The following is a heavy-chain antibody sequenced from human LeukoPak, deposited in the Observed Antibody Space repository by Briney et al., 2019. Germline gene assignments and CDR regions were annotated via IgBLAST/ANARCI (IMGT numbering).Heavy chain of an antibody. CDR2: ISAYNGNT. CDR1: GYTFTNYI. CDR3: ARDRSSSDY. V-gene: IGHV1-18*04. J-gene: IGHJ4*02. D-gene: IGHD3-10*01. Sequence: VXVSCKASGYTFTNYIISWVRQAPGQGLEWMGCISAYNGNTNYAQKLQGRVTMTTDTSTSTAYMELRSLRSDDTAVYYCARDRSSSDYWGQGTLVTVSS.